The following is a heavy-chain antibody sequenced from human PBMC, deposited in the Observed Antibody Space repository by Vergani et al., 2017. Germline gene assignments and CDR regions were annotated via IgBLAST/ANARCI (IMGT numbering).Heavy chain of an antibody. J-gene: IGHJ4*02. V-gene: IGHV3-21*01. CDR1: GFTFSSYS. CDR3: ARVTQGYYDILTGYPPGRY. CDR2: ISSSSSYI. Sequence: EVQLVESGGGLVKPGGSLRLSCAASGFTFSSYSMNWVRQAPGKGLEWVSSISSSSSYIYYADSVKGRFTISRDNAKNSLYLQMNSLRAEDTAVYYCARVTQGYYDILTGYPPGRYWGQGTLVTVSS. D-gene: IGHD3-9*01.